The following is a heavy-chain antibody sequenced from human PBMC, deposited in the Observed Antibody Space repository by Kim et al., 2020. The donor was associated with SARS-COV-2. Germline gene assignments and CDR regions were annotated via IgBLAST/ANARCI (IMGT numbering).Heavy chain of an antibody. CDR2: INHSGST. V-gene: IGHV4-34*01. Sequence: SETLSLTCAVYGGSFSGYYWSWIRQPPGKGLEWIGEINHSGSTNYNPSLKSRVTISVDTSKNQFSLKLSSVTAADTAVYYCARGPRYSLTFYGMDVWGQG. CDR3: ARGPRYSLTFYGMDV. D-gene: IGHD3-9*01. J-gene: IGHJ6*02. CDR1: GGSFSGYY.